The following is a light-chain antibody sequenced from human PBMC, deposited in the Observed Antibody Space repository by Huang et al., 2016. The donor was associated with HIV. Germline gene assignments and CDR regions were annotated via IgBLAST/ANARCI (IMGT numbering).Light chain of an antibody. CDR2: AAS. V-gene: IGKV1-39*01. CDR1: QSISSY. J-gene: IGKJ2*01. Sequence: DIQMTQSPSSLSASVGDRVTITCRASQSISSYLNWYQQKPGKAPKHLIYAASSLQSGGPSRFSGSGSGTDVTLTISSLQPEDFATYYCQQSYSTLRYTFGQGTKLEIK. CDR3: QQSYSTLRYT.